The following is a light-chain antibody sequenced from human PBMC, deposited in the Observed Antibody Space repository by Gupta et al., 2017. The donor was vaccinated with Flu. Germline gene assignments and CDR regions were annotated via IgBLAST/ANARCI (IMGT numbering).Light chain of an antibody. CDR3: QQDDSTPRT. J-gene: IGKJ1*01. CDR2: WAS. V-gene: IGKV4-1*01. CDR1: QSVLYSSNNKNY. Sequence: DIVMTQSPDSLAVSLGERATINCKSSQSVLYSSNNKNYLAWYQQTPGQPPKLLIYWASTRESGVPDRFSGSGSGTDFTLTISSLQAEDVALYYCQQDDSTPRTFGQGTKVEIK.